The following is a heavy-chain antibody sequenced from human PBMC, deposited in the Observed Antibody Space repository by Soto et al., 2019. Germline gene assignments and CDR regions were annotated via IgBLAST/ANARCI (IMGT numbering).Heavy chain of an antibody. CDR1: GGSISSYY. D-gene: IGHD3-10*01. V-gene: IGHV4-59*04. CDR2: IYYSGST. J-gene: IGHJ4*02. CDR3: ASPYYYGSGSYYNGLDN. Sequence: SETLSLTCTVSGGSISSYYWSWIRQPPEKGLEWIGNIYYSGSTYYNPSLKSRVTISIDTSKNQFSLKLSSVTAADTAVYYCASPYYYGSGSYYNGLDNWGQGTLVTVSS.